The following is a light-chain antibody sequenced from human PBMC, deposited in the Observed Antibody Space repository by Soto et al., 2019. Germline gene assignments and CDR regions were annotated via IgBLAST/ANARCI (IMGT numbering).Light chain of an antibody. CDR1: QSVSSN. CDR3: QQYNNWPPKT. J-gene: IGKJ1*01. CDR2: GAS. Sequence: EIVMTQSPATLSVSPGERATLSCRASQSVSSNLAWYQQKPGQAPRLLIYGASTRATGIPVRFSGSGSGTEFTLPISSLQSEDFAVYYCQQYNNWPPKTFGQGTKVEIK. V-gene: IGKV3-15*01.